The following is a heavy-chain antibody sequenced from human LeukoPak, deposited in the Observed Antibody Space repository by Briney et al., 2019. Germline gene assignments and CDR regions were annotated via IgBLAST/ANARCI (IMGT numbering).Heavy chain of an antibody. V-gene: IGHV1-18*04. CDR1: GYSFNKHG. CDR2: ISAYNGDT. J-gene: IGHJ4*02. CDR3: ARDPSNTSGWSPYFDY. Sequence: GASVKVSCEASGYSFNKHGITWVRQAPGQGLEWMGWISAYNGDTKYGQRFQGRVTLLTDTTASTAYMELRSLRSDDTAVYYCARDPSNTSGWSPYFDYWGQGALVTVSS. D-gene: IGHD6-19*01.